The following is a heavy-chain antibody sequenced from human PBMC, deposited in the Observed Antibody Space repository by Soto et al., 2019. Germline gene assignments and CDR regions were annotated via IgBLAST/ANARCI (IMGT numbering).Heavy chain of an antibody. V-gene: IGHV1-18*04. CDR3: ARDPPYKGVVPAANWFDP. J-gene: IGHJ5*02. D-gene: IGHD2-2*01. CDR1: GYTFTSYG. Sequence: GASVKVSCKASGYTFTSYGISWVRQAPGQGLEWMGWISAYNGNTNYAQKLQGRVTMTTDTSTSTAYMELRSLRSDDTAVYYCARDPPYKGVVPAANWFDPWGQGTLVTVSS. CDR2: ISAYNGNT.